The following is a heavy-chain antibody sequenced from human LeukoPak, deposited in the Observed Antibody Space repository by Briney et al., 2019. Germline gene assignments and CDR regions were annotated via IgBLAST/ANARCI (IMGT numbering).Heavy chain of an antibody. CDR2: IRYDGSNK. Sequence: PGGSLRLSCAASGFTFSSYGMHWVRQAPGKGLEWVAFIRYDGSNKYYADSVKGRFTISRDNSKNMVYLQMNSLRAEDTAVYYCARDPGYSYGLDYWGQGTLVSVSS. V-gene: IGHV3-30*02. D-gene: IGHD5-18*01. CDR3: ARDPGYSYGLDY. J-gene: IGHJ4*02. CDR1: GFTFSSYG.